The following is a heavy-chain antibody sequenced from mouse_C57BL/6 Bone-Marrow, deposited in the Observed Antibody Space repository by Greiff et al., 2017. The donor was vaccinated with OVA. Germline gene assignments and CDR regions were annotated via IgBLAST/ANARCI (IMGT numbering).Heavy chain of an antibody. CDR1: GYTFTSYG. V-gene: IGHV1-58*01. Sequence: VQLKESGAELVRPGSSVKMSCKTSGYTFTSYGINWVKQRPGQGLEWIGYIYIGNVYTEYNEKFKGKATLTSATSSSTAYMQLSSLTSEDSAIYFCARRGPYYYGSRGAMDYWGQGTSVTVSS. CDR3: ARRGPYYYGSRGAMDY. D-gene: IGHD1-1*01. J-gene: IGHJ4*01. CDR2: IYIGNVYT.